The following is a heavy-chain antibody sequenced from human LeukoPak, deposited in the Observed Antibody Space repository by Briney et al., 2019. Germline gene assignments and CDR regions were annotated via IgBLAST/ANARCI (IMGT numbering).Heavy chain of an antibody. CDR3: AKELSGGCLDY. CDR2: ISGNSYGT. J-gene: IGHJ4*02. CDR1: GFTFSNYG. Sequence: GGSLRLSCAASGFTFSNYGMSWVRQAPGKGLEWVSAISGNSYGTYYADSVKGRFTISRDNSKNTLYLQMNSLRAEDTAVYYCAKELSGGCLDYWGQGTLVTVSS. V-gene: IGHV3-23*01. D-gene: IGHD2-8*02.